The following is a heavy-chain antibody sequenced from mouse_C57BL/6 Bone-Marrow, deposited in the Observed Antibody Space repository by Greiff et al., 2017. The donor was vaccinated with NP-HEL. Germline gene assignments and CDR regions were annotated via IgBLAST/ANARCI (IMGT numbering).Heavy chain of an antibody. V-gene: IGHV1-15*01. Sequence: QVQLQQSGAELVRPGASVTLSCKASGYTFTDYEMHWVKQTPVHGLEWIGAIDPETGGTAYNQKFKGKAILTADKSSSTAYMELRSLTSEDSAVYYCTRWTTVVAEYAMDYWGQGTSVTVSS. D-gene: IGHD1-1*01. CDR3: TRWTTVVAEYAMDY. CDR2: IDPETGGT. CDR1: GYTFTDYE. J-gene: IGHJ4*01.